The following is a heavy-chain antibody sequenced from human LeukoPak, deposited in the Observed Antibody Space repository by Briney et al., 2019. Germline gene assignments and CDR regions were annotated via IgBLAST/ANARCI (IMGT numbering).Heavy chain of an antibody. J-gene: IGHJ5*02. D-gene: IGHD6-13*01. CDR2: ISGNSGSI. CDR1: GFTFDDYA. CDR3: AKDGIAAAVPGDWFDP. V-gene: IGHV3-9*01. Sequence: GRSLRLSCAASGFTFDDYAMHWVRQAPGKGLEWVSGISGNSGSIGYADSVKGRFTISRDNAKNSMYLQMNSLRAEDTALYYCAKDGIAAAVPGDWFDPWGQGTLVTVSS.